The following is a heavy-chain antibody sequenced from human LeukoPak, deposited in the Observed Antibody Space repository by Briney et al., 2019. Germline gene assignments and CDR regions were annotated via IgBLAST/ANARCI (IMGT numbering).Heavy chain of an antibody. CDR1: GDSLSSGNYY. CDR2: IYTSGET. J-gene: IGHJ5*02. Sequence: SETLSLTCAVSGDSLSSGNYYWTWIRQPAGKGLEWVGRIYTSGETNYNPSLKSRVTILLDTSKNHFSLGLSSVTATDTAIYFCARGRGGRLSASNWFDTWGQGILVTVSS. CDR3: ARGRGGRLSASNWFDT. V-gene: IGHV4-61*02. D-gene: IGHD2/OR15-2a*01.